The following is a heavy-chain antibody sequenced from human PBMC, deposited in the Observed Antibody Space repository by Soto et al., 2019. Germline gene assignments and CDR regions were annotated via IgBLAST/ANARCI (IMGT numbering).Heavy chain of an antibody. J-gene: IGHJ3*02. Sequence: QVQLVQSGAEVKKTGASVKVSCKASGYTFTSYGISWVRQAPGQGVEWMGWISAYNGNTNYAQKLQGRVTMTTDTSTSTAYIELRSLRSDDTAVYYCARDAVTTFTNDAFDIWGQGTMVTVSS. V-gene: IGHV1-18*01. D-gene: IGHD4-17*01. CDR2: ISAYNGNT. CDR3: ARDAVTTFTNDAFDI. CDR1: GYTFTSYG.